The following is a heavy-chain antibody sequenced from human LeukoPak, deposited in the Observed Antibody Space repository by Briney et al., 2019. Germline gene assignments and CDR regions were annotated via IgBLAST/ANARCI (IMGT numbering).Heavy chain of an antibody. CDR2: INHGGST. V-gene: IGHV4-34*01. CDR3: ARELRLLWFGESIDY. D-gene: IGHD3-10*01. Sequence: SETLSLTCAVYGGSFSGYYWSWIRQPPGKGLGWIGEINHGGSTNYNPSLKSRVTISVDTSKNQFSLKLSSVTAADTAVYYCARELRLLWFGESIDYWGQGTLVTVSS. CDR1: GGSFSGYY. J-gene: IGHJ4*02.